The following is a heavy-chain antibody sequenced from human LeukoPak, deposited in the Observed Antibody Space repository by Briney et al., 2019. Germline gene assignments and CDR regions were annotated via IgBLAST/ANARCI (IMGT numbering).Heavy chain of an antibody. CDR1: GFTFSSYA. D-gene: IGHD2-15*01. Sequence: GGSLRLSCAASGFTFSSYAMSWVRQAPGKGLEWVSAINGGGGSTYYADSVKGRFTISRDNSRSTLYLQMNSLRAEDTAVYFCAKGGVVHAFNIWGQGTMVTVSS. CDR3: AKGGVVHAFNI. J-gene: IGHJ3*02. CDR2: INGGGGST. V-gene: IGHV3-23*01.